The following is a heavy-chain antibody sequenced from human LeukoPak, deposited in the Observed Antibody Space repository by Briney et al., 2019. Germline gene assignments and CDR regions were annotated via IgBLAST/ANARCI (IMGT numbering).Heavy chain of an antibody. D-gene: IGHD3-9*01. CDR2: VYYSEST. Sequence: PETLSLTCTVSGGSISSYYWSWIRQPPRKGLEWIGYVYYSESTNYNPSLKSRVTISVDTSKNQCSLKLSSVTAADTAVYYCARLGRDYDILTGYYHPPLWGQGTLVTVSS. V-gene: IGHV4-59*08. CDR1: GGSISSYY. CDR3: ARLGRDYDILTGYYHPPL. J-gene: IGHJ4*02.